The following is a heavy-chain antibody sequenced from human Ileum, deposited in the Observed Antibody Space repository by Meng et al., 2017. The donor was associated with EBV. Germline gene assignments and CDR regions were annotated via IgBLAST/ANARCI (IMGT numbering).Heavy chain of an antibody. CDR1: GFTFSDHY. CDR2: ILDSGSAL. CDR3: ARDRIATSGTLGSFDL. Sequence: QVQQVAAAGCLVKPGGSLRRSCAGSGFTFSDHYMSWFRQAPGKVLEWIAFILDSGSALFHADSVKGRFTISRDNGKKSLYLEMDSLRVEDSAVYYCARDRIATSGTLGSFDLWGQGTLVTVSS. D-gene: IGHD6-13*01. V-gene: IGHV3-11*01. J-gene: IGHJ5*02.